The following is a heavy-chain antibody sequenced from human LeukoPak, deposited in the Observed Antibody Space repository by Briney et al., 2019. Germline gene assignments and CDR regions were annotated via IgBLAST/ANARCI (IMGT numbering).Heavy chain of an antibody. V-gene: IGHV4-59*08. J-gene: IGHJ1*01. CDR3: ARHEMATQLGYFQH. D-gene: IGHD5-24*01. Sequence: PSETLSLTCTVSGGSISSYYWSWIRQPPGKGLEWIGYIYYSGSTNYNPSLKSRVTISVDTSKNQFSLKLSSVTAADTAVYYYARHEMATQLGYFQHWGQGTLVTVSS. CDR2: IYYSGST. CDR1: GGSISSYY.